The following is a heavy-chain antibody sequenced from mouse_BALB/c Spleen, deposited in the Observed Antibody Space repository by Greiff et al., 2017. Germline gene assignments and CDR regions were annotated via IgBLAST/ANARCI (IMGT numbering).Heavy chain of an antibody. CDR2: INSNGGST. Sequence: EVMLVESGGGLVKLGGSLKLSCAASGFTFSSYYMSWVRQTPEKRLELVAAINSNGGSTYYPDTVKARFTISRDNPKNTLFLQMTSLRSEDTALYYCARFYGYFDYWGQGTTLTVSS. D-gene: IGHD1-1*01. CDR3: ARFYGYFDY. V-gene: IGHV5-6-2*01. J-gene: IGHJ2*01. CDR1: GFTFSSYY.